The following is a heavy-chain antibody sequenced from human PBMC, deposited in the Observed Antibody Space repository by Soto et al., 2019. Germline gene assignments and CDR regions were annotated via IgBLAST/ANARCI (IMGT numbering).Heavy chain of an antibody. V-gene: IGHV6-1*01. J-gene: IGHJ4*02. Sequence: PSQTLSLTCAISGDSVSSNSAAWNWIRQSPSRKLEWLGRTYYKSKWYNDYAVSVKSRITINPDTSKHQFSLQLNSVTHEDTAVYYCARDSFEPLKLFDYWGQETLLTVSS. CDR2: TYYKSKWYN. CDR3: ARDSFEPLKLFDY. CDR1: GDSVSSNSAA.